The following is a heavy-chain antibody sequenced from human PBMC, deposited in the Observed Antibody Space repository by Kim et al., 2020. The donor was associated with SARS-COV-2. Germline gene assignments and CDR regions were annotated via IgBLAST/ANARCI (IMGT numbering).Heavy chain of an antibody. Sequence: GGSLRLSCAASGFTFSSCAMHWVRQAPGKGLEWVAVISYDGSNNNYADAAKGRCTISRDNSNNTLYLQMNSQRAEATALEYCARNPWSRLRGLTYY. CDR3: ARNPWSRLRGLTYY. J-gene: IGHJ6*01. CDR1: GFTFSSCA. CDR2: ISYDGSNN. V-gene: IGHV3-30-3*01. D-gene: IGHD3-10*01.